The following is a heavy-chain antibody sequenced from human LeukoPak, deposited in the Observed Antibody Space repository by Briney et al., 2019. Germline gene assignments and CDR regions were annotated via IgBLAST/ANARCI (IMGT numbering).Heavy chain of an antibody. CDR1: GGSFSGYY. J-gene: IGHJ3*02. V-gene: IGHV4-34*01. CDR3: ARTRITMIVPDAFDI. Sequence: SETLSLTCAVYGGSFSGYYWSWIRQPPGKGLEWIGEINHSGSTNYNPSLKSRVTISVDTSKNQFSLKLSSVTAADTAVYYCARTRITMIVPDAFDIWGQGTMVTVSS. CDR2: INHSGST. D-gene: IGHD3-22*01.